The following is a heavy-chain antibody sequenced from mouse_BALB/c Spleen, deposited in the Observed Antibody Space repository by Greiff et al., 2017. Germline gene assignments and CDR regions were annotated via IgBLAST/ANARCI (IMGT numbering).Heavy chain of an antibody. CDR1: GYTFTDYE. CDR3: TRLWLRQGY. Sequence: QVQLQQSGAELVRPGASVTLSCKASGYTFTDYEMHWVKQTPVHGLEWIGAIDPETGGTAYNQKFKGKATLTADKSSSTAYMELRSLTSEDSAVYYCTRLWLRQGYWGQGTTLTVSS. D-gene: IGHD2-2*01. CDR2: IDPETGGT. J-gene: IGHJ2*01. V-gene: IGHV1-15*01.